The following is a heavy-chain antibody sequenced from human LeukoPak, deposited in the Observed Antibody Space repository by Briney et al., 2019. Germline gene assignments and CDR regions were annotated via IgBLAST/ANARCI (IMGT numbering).Heavy chain of an antibody. Sequence: ASVKVSCKASGGTFSSYAISWVRQAPGQGLEWMGIINPTGGSTDYAQKLQGRVTITRDTSTSTVYLELSSLRSEDTAVYYCARDWTSSLDYWGQGTLVTVSS. J-gene: IGHJ4*02. CDR1: GGTFSSYA. V-gene: IGHV1-46*01. CDR3: ARDWTSSLDY. CDR2: INPTGGST. D-gene: IGHD3/OR15-3a*01.